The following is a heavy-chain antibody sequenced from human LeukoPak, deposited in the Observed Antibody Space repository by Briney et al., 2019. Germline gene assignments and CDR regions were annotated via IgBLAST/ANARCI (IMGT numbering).Heavy chain of an antibody. J-gene: IGHJ6*02. CDR1: GGSFSGYY. CDR3: ARDRLRWYPYYYYGMDV. CDR2: INHSGST. Sequence: PSETLSLTCAVYGGSFSGYYWSWIRQPPGKGLEWIGEINHSGSTNYNPSLKSRVTISVDTSKNQFSLKLSSVTAADTAVYYCARDRLRWYPYYYYGMDVWGQGTTVTVSS. D-gene: IGHD4-23*01. V-gene: IGHV4-34*01.